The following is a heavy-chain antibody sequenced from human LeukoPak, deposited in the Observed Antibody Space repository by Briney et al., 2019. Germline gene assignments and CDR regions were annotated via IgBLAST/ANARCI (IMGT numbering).Heavy chain of an antibody. CDR2: ISYDGSNK. D-gene: IGHD3-10*01. CDR1: GFTFSSYA. J-gene: IGHJ5*01. V-gene: IGHV3-30-3*01. Sequence: GGSLRLSCAASGFTFSSYAMHWVRQAPGKGLEWVAVISYDGSNKYYADSVRGRFTISRDNSKNTLYLQMNSLRAEDTAVYYCAKAGYYGSGSNYKWFDSWGQGTLVSVSS. CDR3: AKAGYYGSGSNYKWFDS.